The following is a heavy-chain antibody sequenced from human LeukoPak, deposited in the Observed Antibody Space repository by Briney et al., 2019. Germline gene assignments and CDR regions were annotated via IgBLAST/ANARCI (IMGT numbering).Heavy chain of an antibody. J-gene: IGHJ4*02. CDR1: GFTFSSYW. D-gene: IGHD3-3*01. CDR3: ARDSEGLLRGAYFDY. CDR2: IKQDGSEK. V-gene: IGHV3-7*01. Sequence: PGGSLRLSCAASGFTFSSYWMSWVRQAPGKRLEWVANIKQDGSEKYYVDSVKGRFTISRDNAKNSLYLQMNSLRAEDTAVYYCARDSEGLLRGAYFDYWGQGTLVTVSS.